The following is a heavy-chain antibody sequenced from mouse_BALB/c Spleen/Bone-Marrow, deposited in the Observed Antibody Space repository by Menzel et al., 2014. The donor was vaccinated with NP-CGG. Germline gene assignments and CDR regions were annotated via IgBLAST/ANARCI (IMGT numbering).Heavy chain of an antibody. CDR2: INPNNGXT. V-gene: IGHV1S81*02. CDR3: XXXXXWYFDV. Sequence: VKLMESGAELVKPGASVKLSCKTSGYTFTSYWMHWVKQRPGQGLEXIGEINPNNGXTNYNEKFRNKATLTVDKSSSTAYMQLSSLTSEDSXXXXXXXXXXWYFDVWGAXTTVTVSS. J-gene: IGHJ1*01. CDR1: GYTFTSYW.